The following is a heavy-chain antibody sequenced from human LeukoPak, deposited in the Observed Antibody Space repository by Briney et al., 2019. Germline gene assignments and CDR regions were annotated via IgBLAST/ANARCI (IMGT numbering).Heavy chain of an antibody. CDR2: ISYDGSNK. CDR3: ARCIAARAADLFDY. CDR1: GFTFSSYG. D-gene: IGHD6-6*01. J-gene: IGHJ4*02. V-gene: IGHV3-30*03. Sequence: GRSLRLSCAASGFTFSSYGMHWVRQAPGKGLEWVAVISYDGSNKYYADSVKGRFTISRDNSKNTLYLQMNSLRAEDTAVYYCARCIAARAADLFDYWGQGTLVTVSS.